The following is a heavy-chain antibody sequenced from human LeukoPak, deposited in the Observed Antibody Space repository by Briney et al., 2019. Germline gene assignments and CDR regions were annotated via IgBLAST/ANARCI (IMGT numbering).Heavy chain of an antibody. Sequence: GGSLRLSCSASEFTFSNFWMSWVRQAPGKGPEWVANIKQDGSEKYYVDSVKGRFTISRDNAETSLHLQMNSLRAEDTAVYYCAKDGPSREHYYDSSGSYQTGRGYWGQGTLVTVSS. D-gene: IGHD3-22*01. CDR2: IKQDGSEK. CDR1: EFTFSNFW. J-gene: IGHJ4*02. V-gene: IGHV3-7*03. CDR3: AKDGPSREHYYDSSGSYQTGRGY.